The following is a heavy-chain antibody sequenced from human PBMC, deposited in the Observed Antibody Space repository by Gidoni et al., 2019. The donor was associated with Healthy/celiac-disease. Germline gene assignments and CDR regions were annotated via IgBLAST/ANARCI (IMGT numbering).Heavy chain of an antibody. CDR1: GFTFSSYA. J-gene: IGHJ4*02. D-gene: IGHD6-19*01. V-gene: IGHV3-64D*06. CDR2: ISSNGGST. CDR3: VKDLVVAVAGIVGSY. Sequence: EVQLVESGGGLVQPGGSLSLSCSASGFTFSSYAMHWVRQAPGKGLEYVSAISSNGGSTYYADSVKGRFTISRDNSKNTLYLQMSSLRAEDTAVYYCVKDLVVAVAGIVGSYWGQGTLVTVSS.